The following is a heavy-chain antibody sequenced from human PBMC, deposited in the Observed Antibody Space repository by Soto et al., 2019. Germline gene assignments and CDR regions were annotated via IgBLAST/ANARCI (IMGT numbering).Heavy chain of an antibody. CDR2: IWYDGSNK. V-gene: IGHV3-33*01. J-gene: IGHJ6*02. CDR3: ARDTPKAWSGYYQGADDYYGMDV. D-gene: IGHD3-3*01. CDR1: GFTFSSYG. Sequence: QVQLVESGGGVVQPGRSLRLSCAASGFTFSSYGMHWVRQAPGKGLEWVAVIWYDGSNKYYADSVKGRFTISIDNSKNTDDLRMNSVPAEDTGVYYCARDTPKAWSGYYQGADDYYGMDVWGQGTTVTVSS.